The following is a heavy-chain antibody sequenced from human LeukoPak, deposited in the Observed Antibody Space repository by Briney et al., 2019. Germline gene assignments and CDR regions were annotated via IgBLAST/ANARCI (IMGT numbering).Heavy chain of an antibody. J-gene: IGHJ4*02. CDR1: GYTLTELS. CDR2: FDPEDGET. D-gene: IGHD3-22*01. V-gene: IGHV1-24*01. CDR3: ATPYYYDSSGLFDY. Sequence: ASVKVSCKVSGYTLTELSMHWVRQAPGKGLGWLGGFDPEDGETIYAQKFQGRVTMTEDTSTDTAYMELSSLRSEDTAVYYCATPYYYDSSGLFDYWGQGTLVTVSS.